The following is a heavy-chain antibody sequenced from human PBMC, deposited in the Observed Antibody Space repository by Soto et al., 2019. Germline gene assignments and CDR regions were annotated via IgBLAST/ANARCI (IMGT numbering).Heavy chain of an antibody. J-gene: IGHJ6*02. D-gene: IGHD4-4*01. CDR2: IIPISGTT. V-gene: IGHV1-69*13. CDR1: GGTFSTHA. Sequence: ASVKVSCKASGGTFSTHAIIWVRQAPGHGLEWMGGIIPISGTTYYTQKFQGRVTITADEPTSTAFLELSSLKSEDTAVYYLARDLQSGNYYGMEVWGQGTTVTVSS. CDR3: ARDLQSGNYYGMEV.